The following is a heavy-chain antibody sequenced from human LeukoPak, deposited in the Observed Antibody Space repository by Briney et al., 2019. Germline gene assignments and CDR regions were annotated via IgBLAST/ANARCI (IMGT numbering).Heavy chain of an antibody. J-gene: IGHJ6*02. Sequence: GGSLRLSCAASGFTFDDYAMHWVRQAPGKGLEWVSGISWNSGSIGYADSVKGRFTISRDNAKNSLYLQMNSLRAEDTALYYCAKDIGVVGYYGSGHDFRDYYYGMDVWGQGTTVTVSS. V-gene: IGHV3-9*01. CDR2: ISWNSGSI. CDR1: GFTFDDYA. D-gene: IGHD3-10*01. CDR3: AKDIGVVGYYGSGHDFRDYYYGMDV.